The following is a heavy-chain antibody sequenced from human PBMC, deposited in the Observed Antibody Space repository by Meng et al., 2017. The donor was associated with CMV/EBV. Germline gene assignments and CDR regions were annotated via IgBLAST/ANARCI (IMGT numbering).Heavy chain of an antibody. Sequence: GGSLRLSCAGLGFTFSRYWMHWVRQAPGKGLVWVSRINSDGSRTRDADSVKGRFTISRDNAKNTLYLQMNSLRAEDTAVYYCARGKYGIYPFHYGMDVWGQGTTVTVSS. CDR2: INSDGSRT. CDR3: ARGKYGIYPFHYGMDV. V-gene: IGHV3-74*01. J-gene: IGHJ6*02. D-gene: IGHD2/OR15-2a*01. CDR1: GFTFSRYW.